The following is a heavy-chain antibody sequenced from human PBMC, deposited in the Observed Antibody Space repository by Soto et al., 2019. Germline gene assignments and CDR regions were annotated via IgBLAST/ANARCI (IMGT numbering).Heavy chain of an antibody. J-gene: IGHJ6*02. CDR2: IWYDGSKK. CDR1: GFTFSSYG. Sequence: GSLRLSYAASGFTFSSYGMHWVRQAPGKGLEWVAVIWYDGSKKYYADSVKGRFTISRDNSKNTLYLQMNSLRAEDTAVYYCASEYCSGGRCYYYGMDVWGQGTTVTVS. V-gene: IGHV3-33*01. CDR3: ASEYCSGGRCYYYGMDV. D-gene: IGHD2-15*01.